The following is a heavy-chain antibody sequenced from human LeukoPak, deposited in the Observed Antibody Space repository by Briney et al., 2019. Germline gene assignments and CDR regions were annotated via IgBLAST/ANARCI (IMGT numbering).Heavy chain of an antibody. J-gene: IGHJ4*02. D-gene: IGHD2-2*01. CDR3: ARVVPAAMGLRD. Sequence: SETLSLTCTVSGGSISSGGYYWSWIRQHPGKGLEWIGYIYYSGSTYYNPSLKSRVTISVDTSKNQFSLKLSSVTAADTAVYYCARVVPAAMGLRDWGQGTLVTVSS. CDR2: IYYSGST. CDR1: GGSISSGGYY. V-gene: IGHV4-31*03.